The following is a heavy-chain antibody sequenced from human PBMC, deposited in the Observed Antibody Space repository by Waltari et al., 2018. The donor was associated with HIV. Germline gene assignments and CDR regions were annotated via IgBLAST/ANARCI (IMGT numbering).Heavy chain of an antibody. CDR2: IKQDGSEK. CDR1: GFTFSSYW. J-gene: IGHJ6*02. Sequence: EVQLVESGGGLVQPGGSLSLSCAASGFTFSSYWMSWVRQPPGKGLEWVANIKQDGSEKYYVDSVKGRFTISRDNAKNSLYLQMNSLRAEDTAVYYCARDEATRRYGMDVWGQGTTVTVSS. D-gene: IGHD5-12*01. V-gene: IGHV3-7*01. CDR3: ARDEATRRYGMDV.